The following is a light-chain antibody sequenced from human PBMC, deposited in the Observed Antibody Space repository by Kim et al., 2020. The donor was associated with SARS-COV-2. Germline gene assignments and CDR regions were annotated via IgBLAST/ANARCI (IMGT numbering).Light chain of an antibody. Sequence: DIRMTQSLSSLSASVGDRVTITCRASQGINNDLAWYQQKPGKVPNLLIYGASALQSGVPSRFSGRGSGTDFTLTISSLQPEDVAIYYCQKYNGAPWTFGQGTKVDIK. CDR2: GAS. V-gene: IGKV1-27*01. CDR3: QKYNGAPWT. CDR1: QGINND. J-gene: IGKJ1*01.